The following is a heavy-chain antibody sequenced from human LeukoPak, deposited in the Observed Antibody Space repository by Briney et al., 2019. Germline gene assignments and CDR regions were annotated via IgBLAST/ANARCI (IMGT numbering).Heavy chain of an antibody. Sequence: SETLSLTCTVSGGSISSSSYYWGWIRQPPGKGLEWIGSIYYSGSTYYNPSLKSRVTISVDTSKNQFSLKLSSVTAADTAIYYCARERLDCITTTCYSRPTSYNWFDPWGQGTLVTVSS. CDR2: IYYSGST. CDR1: GGSISSSSYY. V-gene: IGHV4-39*07. D-gene: IGHD2-2*01. CDR3: ARERLDCITTTCYSRPTSYNWFDP. J-gene: IGHJ5*02.